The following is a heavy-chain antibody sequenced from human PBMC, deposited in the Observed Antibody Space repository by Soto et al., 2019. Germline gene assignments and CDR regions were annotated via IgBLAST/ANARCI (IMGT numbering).Heavy chain of an antibody. CDR1: GYSFTSYW. CDR3: ARKYCITSTCARSGFDI. D-gene: IGHD2-2*01. V-gene: IGHV5-10-1*01. Sequence: PGESLKISCKGSGYSFTSYWISWVRQMPGKGLEWMGRIDPSDSYTNYSPSFQGHVTISADKSISTAYLQWSSLKASDTAMYYCARKYCITSTCARSGFDIRGQGTMVTVSS. J-gene: IGHJ3*02. CDR2: IDPSDSYT.